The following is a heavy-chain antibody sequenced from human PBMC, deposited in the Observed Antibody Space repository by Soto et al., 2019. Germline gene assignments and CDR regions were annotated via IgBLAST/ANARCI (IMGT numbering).Heavy chain of an antibody. CDR3: AREASGYDF. D-gene: IGHD5-12*01. V-gene: IGHV1-69*13. J-gene: IGHJ1*01. CDR2: IIPVFGRP. CDR1: VGTFSSFG. Sequence: SVKVSCKASVGTFSSFGISWVRQAPGQGLEWMGGIIPVFGRPNYAQRFRGRLTITADESTNTSYMELIDLTSEDTAVYYCAREASGYDFWGQGTQVTVSS.